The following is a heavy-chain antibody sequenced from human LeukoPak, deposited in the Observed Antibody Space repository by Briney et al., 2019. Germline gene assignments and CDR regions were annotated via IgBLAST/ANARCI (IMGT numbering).Heavy chain of an antibody. V-gene: IGHV3-30*02. CDR2: IRYDGSNK. CDR1: GFTFSSYV. D-gene: IGHD3-10*01. J-gene: IGHJ5*02. Sequence: GGSLRLSCAASGFTFSSYVMHWVRQAPGKGLEWVAFIRYDGSNKYYSDSVKGRFTISRDNSKNTPYLQMNSLRPEDTAVYYCARALAYYYGSRLNWFDPWGQGTLVTVSS. CDR3: ARALAYYYGSRLNWFDP.